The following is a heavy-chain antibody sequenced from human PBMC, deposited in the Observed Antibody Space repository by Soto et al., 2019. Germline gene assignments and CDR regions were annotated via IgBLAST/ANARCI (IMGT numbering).Heavy chain of an antibody. CDR3: ARHVGVPGTRGFDY. CDR2: IYPSGAT. V-gene: IGHV4-4*02. Sequence: QVQLQESGPGLVKPSGTLSLACAVFGASISDDNWWYWVRQPPGKGLEWIGEIYPSGATNYNSSIESRVTISMDKSRNQMSLKLSSVAAADSAIYYCARHVGVPGTRGFDYWGQGTLVTVSS. J-gene: IGHJ4*02. D-gene: IGHD6-19*01. CDR1: GASISDDNW.